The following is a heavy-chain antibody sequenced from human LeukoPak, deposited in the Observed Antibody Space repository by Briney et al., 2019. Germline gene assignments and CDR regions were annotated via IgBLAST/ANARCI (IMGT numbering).Heavy chain of an antibody. D-gene: IGHD2-2*01. CDR2: INPNSGGT. V-gene: IGHV1-2*02. CDR1: GYTFTGYY. J-gene: IGHJ5*02. Sequence: ASVKVSCKASGYTFTGYYMHWVRQAPGQGLEWMGWINPNSGGTNYAQKFQGRVTMTRDTSISTAYMELSRLRSDDTAVYYCARQTRYCSSTSCLNWFDPWGQGTLVTVSS. CDR3: ARQTRYCSSTSCLNWFDP.